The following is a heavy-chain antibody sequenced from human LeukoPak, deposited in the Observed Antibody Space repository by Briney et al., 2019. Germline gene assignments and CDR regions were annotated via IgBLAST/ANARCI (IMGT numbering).Heavy chain of an antibody. V-gene: IGHV3-30*18. CDR2: ISYDGSNK. CDR1: GFTFSSYG. Sequence: GRSLRLSCAASGFTFSSYGMHWVRQAPGKGLEWVAVISYDGSNKYYADSVKGRFTISRDNSKNTLYLQMNSLRAEDTAVYYCAKGLAVAGTLGDDYWGQGTLVTVSS. CDR3: AKGLAVAGTLGDDY. J-gene: IGHJ4*02. D-gene: IGHD6-19*01.